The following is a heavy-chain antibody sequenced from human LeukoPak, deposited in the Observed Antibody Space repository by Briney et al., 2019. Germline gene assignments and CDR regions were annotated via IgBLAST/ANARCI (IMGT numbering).Heavy chain of an antibody. Sequence: SETLSLTCTVSGYSISSGYYWGWIRQPPRKGLEWIGSIYHSGSTYYNPSLKSRVTISVDTSKNQFSLKLSSVTAADTAVYYCARYNRMVRGVIIAAPYYYYMDVWGKGTTVTVSS. CDR2: IYHSGST. D-gene: IGHD3-10*01. V-gene: IGHV4-38-2*02. J-gene: IGHJ6*03. CDR1: GYSISSGYY. CDR3: ARYNRMVRGVIIAAPYYYYMDV.